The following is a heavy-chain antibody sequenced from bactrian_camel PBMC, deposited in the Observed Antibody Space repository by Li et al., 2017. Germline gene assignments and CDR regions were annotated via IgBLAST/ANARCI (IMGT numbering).Heavy chain of an antibody. Sequence: HVQLVESGGGSVQAGGSLRLSCAASGVTYSKYCMVWFRQAPGKESDWVAGIDSDGSTNYADSVKGRFTISKDNAKSTLYLQMNSLKPEDTGMYYCAAGGSWTFAPRQQLSPRTYDNWGQGTQVTVS. J-gene: IGHJ4*01. CDR2: IDSDGST. CDR3: AAGGSWTFAPRQQLSPRTYDN. CDR1: GVTYSKYC. V-gene: IGHV3S55*01.